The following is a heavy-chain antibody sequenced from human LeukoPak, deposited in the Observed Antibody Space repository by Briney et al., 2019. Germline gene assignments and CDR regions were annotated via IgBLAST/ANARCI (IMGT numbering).Heavy chain of an antibody. D-gene: IGHD3-22*01. CDR2: INPNSGGT. V-gene: IGHV1-2*02. Sequence: ASVKVSWKASGDTFTGYYMHWVRQAPGQGLEWMGWINPNSGGTNYAQKFQGRVTMTSDTSISTAYMELSRLRSDDTAVYYCATTPYYYDSSRYPFDYWGQRTLVTVSS. J-gene: IGHJ4*02. CDR1: GDTFTGYY. CDR3: ATTPYYYDSSRYPFDY.